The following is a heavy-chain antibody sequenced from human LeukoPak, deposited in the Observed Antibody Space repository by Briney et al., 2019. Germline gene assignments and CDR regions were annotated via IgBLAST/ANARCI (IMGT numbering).Heavy chain of an antibody. J-gene: IGHJ4*02. Sequence: ETLSLTCTVSGGSISSYYWSWIRQPPGKGLEWVSSICSSSSYIYYADSVKGRFTIFRDNAKNSLFLQLNSLRAEDTAVYYCARDSSWYDYWGQGTLVTVSS. CDR2: ICSSSSYI. D-gene: IGHD6-13*01. V-gene: IGHV3-21*01. CDR3: ARDSSWYDY. CDR1: GGSISSYY.